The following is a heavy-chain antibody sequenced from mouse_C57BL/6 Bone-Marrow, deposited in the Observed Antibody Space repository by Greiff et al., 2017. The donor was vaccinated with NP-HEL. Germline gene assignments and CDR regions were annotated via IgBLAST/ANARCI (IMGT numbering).Heavy chain of an antibody. D-gene: IGHD1-1*01. CDR1: GFTFSNYW. J-gene: IGHJ4*01. CDR2: IRLKSDNYAT. V-gene: IGHV6-3*01. CDR3: TGPSYYGSSLFDAMDY. Sequence: EVQLQESGGGLVQPGGSMKLSCVASGFTFSNYWMNWVRQSPEKGLEWVAQIRLKSDNYATPYAASVKGRFTISRDDSKSSVYLQMNNLRAEDTGIDYFTGPSYYGSSLFDAMDYWGQGTSVTVSS.